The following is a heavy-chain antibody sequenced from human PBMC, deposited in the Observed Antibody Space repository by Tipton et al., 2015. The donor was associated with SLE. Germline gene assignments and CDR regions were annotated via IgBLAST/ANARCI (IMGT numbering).Heavy chain of an antibody. CDR2: IYYSGST. V-gene: IGHV4-59*11. D-gene: IGHD2-15*01. CDR3: ARGRVVAATRYYFDY. J-gene: IGHJ4*02. Sequence: TLSLTCTVSGGSISSHYWSWIRQPPGKGLEWIGYIYYSGSTNYNPSLKSRVTISVDTSKNQFSLKLSSVTAADTAVYYCARGRVVAATRYYFDYWGQGTLVTVSS. CDR1: GGSISSHY.